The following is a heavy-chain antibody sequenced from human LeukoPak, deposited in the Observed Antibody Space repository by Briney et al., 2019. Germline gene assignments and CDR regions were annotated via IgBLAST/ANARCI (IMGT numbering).Heavy chain of an antibody. J-gene: IGHJ6*02. CDR1: GYTFTGYY. CDR3: ARGVTVTTFYYYYGMDV. V-gene: IGHV1-2*02. Sequence: GASVKVSCKASGYTFTGYYMHWVRQAPGQGLEWMGWINPNGGGTNYAQKFQGRVTMTRDTSISTAYMELRSLRSDDTAVYYCARGVTVTTFYYYYGMDVWGQGTTVTVSS. CDR2: INPNGGGT. D-gene: IGHD4-11*01.